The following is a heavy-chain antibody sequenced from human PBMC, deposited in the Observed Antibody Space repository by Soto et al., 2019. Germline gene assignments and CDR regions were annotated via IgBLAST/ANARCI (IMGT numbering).Heavy chain of an antibody. J-gene: IGHJ4*02. V-gene: IGHV1-18*01. CDR1: GYSFMKYG. CDR3: AXEASVLIPAAQPSRFDS. D-gene: IGHD2-2*01. Sequence: VASVKVSCKGFGYSFMKYGINWVRQAPGQGLEWVGWISPYSGYTHSAQKFHGRLTLTTDTAASTAYMELRILRSADTALYYCAXEASVLIPAAQPSRFDSWGQGTLVTVSS. CDR2: ISPYSGYT.